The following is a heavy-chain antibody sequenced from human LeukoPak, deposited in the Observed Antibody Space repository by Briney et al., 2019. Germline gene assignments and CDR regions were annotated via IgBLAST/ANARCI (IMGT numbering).Heavy chain of an antibody. J-gene: IGHJ1*01. CDR1: GFTFSSYW. Sequence: PGGSLRLSCAASGFTFSSYWMHWVRQAPGKGLVWVSRINTDGSSTSYADSVKGRFTISRDNAKNTLYLQMNSLRAEDTAVYYCATYYCSGGSCYGWGQGTLVTVSS. D-gene: IGHD2-15*01. V-gene: IGHV3-74*01. CDR2: INTDGSST. CDR3: ATYYCSGGSCYG.